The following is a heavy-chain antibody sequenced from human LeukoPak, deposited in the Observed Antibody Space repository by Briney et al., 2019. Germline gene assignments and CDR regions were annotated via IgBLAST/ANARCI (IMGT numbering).Heavy chain of an antibody. Sequence: TASETLSLTCIVSGGSISSYYWSWIRQPPGKGLEWIGYIYYTGSTNYNPSLKSRVTISLDTSNNQFSLRLSSVTAADTAVYYCARYDYDWFLDYWGQGTLLTVSS. CDR2: IYYTGST. CDR1: GGSISSYY. CDR3: ARYDYDWFLDY. J-gene: IGHJ4*02. V-gene: IGHV4-59*01. D-gene: IGHD3-22*01.